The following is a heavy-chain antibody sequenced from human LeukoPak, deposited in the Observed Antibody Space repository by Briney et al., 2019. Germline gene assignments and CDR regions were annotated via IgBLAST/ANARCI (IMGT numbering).Heavy chain of an antibody. CDR1: GGSISSSSYY. CDR2: IYYSGST. J-gene: IGHJ5*02. D-gene: IGHD6-19*01. Sequence: SETLSLTCTVSGGSISSSSYYWGWIRQPPGKGLEWIGSIYYSGSTYYNPSLKSRVTISVDTSKNQFSLKLSSVTAADTAVYYCARPAYSSGWSASFGWFDPWGQGTLVTVSS. CDR3: ARPAYSSGWSASFGWFDP. V-gene: IGHV4-39*07.